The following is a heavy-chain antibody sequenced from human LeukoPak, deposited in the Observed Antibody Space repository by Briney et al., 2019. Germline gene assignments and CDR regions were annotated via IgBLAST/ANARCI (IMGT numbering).Heavy chain of an antibody. CDR3: ARRVSYYYDSSGTTPVRFDY. CDR1: GGSISSYY. D-gene: IGHD3-22*01. Sequence: SETLSLTCTVSGGSISSYYWSWIRQPPGKGLEWIGYIYYRGSTNYNPSLKSRVTISVDTSKNQFSLKLSSVTAADTAVYYCARRVSYYYDSSGTTPVRFDYWGQGTLVTVSS. CDR2: IYYRGST. J-gene: IGHJ4*02. V-gene: IGHV4-59*01.